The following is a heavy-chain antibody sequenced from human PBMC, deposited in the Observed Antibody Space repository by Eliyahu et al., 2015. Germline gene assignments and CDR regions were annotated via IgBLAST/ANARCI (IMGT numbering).Heavy chain of an antibody. V-gene: IGHV3-9*01. CDR3: AKDIGFSWAVAGPFDY. Sequence: EVQLVESGGGLVQPGRSLRLXCAXSGXTFXDYAMPWVGQXPGEGLEWVSGISWNSGSIGYADSVKGRFTISRDNAKNSLYLQMNSLRAEDTALYYCAKDIGFSWAVAGPFDYWGQGTLVTVSS. CDR2: ISWNSGSI. D-gene: IGHD6-19*01. CDR1: GXTFXDYA. J-gene: IGHJ4*02.